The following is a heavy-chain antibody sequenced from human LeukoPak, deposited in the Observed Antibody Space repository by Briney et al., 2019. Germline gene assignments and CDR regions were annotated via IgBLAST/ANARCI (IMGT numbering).Heavy chain of an antibody. J-gene: IGHJ6*02. D-gene: IGHD2-15*01. Sequence: SQTLSLTCAISGDSVSSNSAAWNWIRQSPSRGLEWLGRTYYRSKWYNDYAVSVKSRITINPDTSKNQFSLKLSSVTAADTAVYYCARGLWTYCSGGSCYGRYYYYYGMDVWGQGTTVTVSS. CDR1: GDSVSSNSAA. CDR2: TYYRSKWYN. V-gene: IGHV6-1*01. CDR3: ARGLWTYCSGGSCYGRYYYYYGMDV.